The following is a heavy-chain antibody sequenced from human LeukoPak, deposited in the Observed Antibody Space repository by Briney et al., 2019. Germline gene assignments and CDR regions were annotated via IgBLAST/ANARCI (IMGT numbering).Heavy chain of an antibody. CDR1: GYSFTSYW. D-gene: IGHD2/OR15-2a*01. V-gene: IGHV5-51*01. CDR2: IYPGDSDT. CDR3: ARISMTGKYKLDG. J-gene: IGHJ4*02. Sequence: GESLKISCKGSGYSFTSYWIGWVRQMPGKGLEWMGIIYPGDSDTRYSPSFQGQVIMSVDKSIDTAYLQWSGLKAADTAMYYCARISMTGKYKLDGWGQGTLVTVSS.